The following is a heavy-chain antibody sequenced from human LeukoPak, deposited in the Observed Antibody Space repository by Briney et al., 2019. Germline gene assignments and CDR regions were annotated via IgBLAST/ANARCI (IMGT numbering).Heavy chain of an antibody. CDR1: GFTFSSYA. V-gene: IGHV3-23*01. J-gene: IGHJ4*02. D-gene: IGHD2-2*01. Sequence: GGSLRLSCAASGFTFSSYAMSWVRQAPGKGLEWVSAISGSGGSTNYADSVKGRFTISRDNSKNTLYLQVNGLRAEYTAVYYCARWICGCTSCYYDCWGQGTLVTVSS. CDR3: ARWICGCTSCYYDC. CDR2: ISGSGGST.